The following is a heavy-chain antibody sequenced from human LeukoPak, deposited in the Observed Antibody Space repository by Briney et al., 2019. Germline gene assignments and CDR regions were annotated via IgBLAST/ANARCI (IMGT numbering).Heavy chain of an antibody. CDR3: ARNTIFGGWFDP. CDR2: IYTSGST. D-gene: IGHD3-3*01. Sequence: SETLSLTCTVPGSSISSYYWSLIRQPAGKGLEWIGRIYTSGSTNYNPSLKSRVTMSVDTSKNQFSLKLSSVTAADTAVYYCARNTIFGGWFDPWGQGTLVTVSS. CDR1: GSSISSYY. V-gene: IGHV4-4*07. J-gene: IGHJ5*02.